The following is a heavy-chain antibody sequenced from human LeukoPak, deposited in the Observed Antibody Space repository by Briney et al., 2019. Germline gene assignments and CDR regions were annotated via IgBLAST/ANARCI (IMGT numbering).Heavy chain of an antibody. D-gene: IGHD1-14*01. J-gene: IGHJ4*02. CDR3: ARDLATKYYFDF. CDR2: IYVGGNT. CDR1: GXTVSSNF. V-gene: IGHV3-66*01. Sequence: GGSLRLSCAASGXTVSSNFMNWVRQAPGKGLEWVSIIYVGGNTNYADSVKGRFTISRDNSKNTVYLQMNSLRADDTAVYYCARDLATKYYFDFWGQGTLVTVSS.